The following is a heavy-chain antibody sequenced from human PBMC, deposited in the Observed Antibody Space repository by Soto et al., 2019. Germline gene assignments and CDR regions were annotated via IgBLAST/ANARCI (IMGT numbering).Heavy chain of an antibody. J-gene: IGHJ4*02. CDR2: IYYTGST. Sequence: SETLSLTCTVSGSSISPFYWSWIRQPPGKGLEWIGYIYYTGSTKYNPSLKSRVTLSLGTSRNQLSLKLSSVTAADTAVYFCTRVGGYYGDYPNFDYWGPGTLVTSPQ. CDR1: GSSISPFY. V-gene: IGHV4-59*01. CDR3: TRVGGYYGDYPNFDY. D-gene: IGHD4-17*01.